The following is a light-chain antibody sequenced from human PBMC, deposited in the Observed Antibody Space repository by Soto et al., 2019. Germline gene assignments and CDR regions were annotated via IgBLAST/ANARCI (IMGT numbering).Light chain of an antibody. J-gene: IGKJ1*01. CDR2: AAS. Sequence: DIQMTQSPSSLSASVGDRVTITCRASQSISIYLNWYQQKPGKAPKVLIYAASSLQSGVPPRFSGSGSGTDFTFTISSLQPEDFATYFCQQSYNIPRATFGQGTKVDIK. CDR1: QSISIY. V-gene: IGKV1-39*01. CDR3: QQSYNIPRAT.